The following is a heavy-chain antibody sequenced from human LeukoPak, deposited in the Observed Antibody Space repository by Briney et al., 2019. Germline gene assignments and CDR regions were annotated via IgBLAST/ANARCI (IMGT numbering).Heavy chain of an antibody. V-gene: IGHV3-49*04. D-gene: IGHD4-23*01. CDR3: TRGRGGLNYYYYMDV. Sequence: GGSLRLSCTASGFTFGDYAMNRVRQAPGKGLEWVGFIKSKAYGGTTEYAASVKGRFMISRDDSKNIAYLQMNSLKTEDTAVYYCTRGRGGLNYYYYMDVWGKGTTVTVSS. CDR2: IKSKAYGGTT. J-gene: IGHJ6*03. CDR1: GFTFGDYA.